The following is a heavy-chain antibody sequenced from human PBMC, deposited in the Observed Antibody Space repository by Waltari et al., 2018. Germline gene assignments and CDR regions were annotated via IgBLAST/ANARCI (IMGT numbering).Heavy chain of an antibody. J-gene: IGHJ3*02. CDR2: IKQDGSEK. D-gene: IGHD3-22*01. CDR1: GFSFTGYW. CDR3: ARATYYYDNSGRGAFDI. Sequence: EGQLVESGGGFVQPGGSLRLYCEASGFSFTGYWMSWVRQAPGKGLEWVANIKQDGSEKNYVDSVKGRFTVSRDNAKKSLFLEMNSLRGEDTAVYYCARATYYYDNSGRGAFDIWGQGTRVTVSS. V-gene: IGHV3-7*01.